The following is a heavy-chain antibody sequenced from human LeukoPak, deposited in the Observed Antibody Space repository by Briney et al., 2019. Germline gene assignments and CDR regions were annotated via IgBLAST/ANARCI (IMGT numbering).Heavy chain of an antibody. V-gene: IGHV4-30-4*01. CDR3: ARGPSIMITFGGVIAATLYDMDV. CDR1: GGSISSGDYY. J-gene: IGHJ6*02. D-gene: IGHD3-16*02. Sequence: SQTLSLTCTVSGGSISSGDYYWSWIRQPPGKGLEWIGYIYYSGSTYYNPSLKSRVTISVDTSKNQFSLKLSSVTAADTAVYYCARGPSIMITFGGVIAATLYDMDVWGQGTTVTVSS. CDR2: IYYSGST.